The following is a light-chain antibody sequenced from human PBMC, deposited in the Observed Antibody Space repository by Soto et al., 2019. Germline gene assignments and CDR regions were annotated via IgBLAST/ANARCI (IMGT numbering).Light chain of an antibody. V-gene: IGKV3-20*01. J-gene: IGKJ1*01. CDR2: GTS. CDR1: QSLSTSY. Sequence: EIVSTQSPGTMSLSPGERATLSCWASQSLSTSYLAWYQQRAGQAPRILSYGTSSRATGIPDRFSGSGSGTDFTLTISRLEPEDVAVYYCQHYGSSSWTFGQGTKVDIK. CDR3: QHYGSSSWT.